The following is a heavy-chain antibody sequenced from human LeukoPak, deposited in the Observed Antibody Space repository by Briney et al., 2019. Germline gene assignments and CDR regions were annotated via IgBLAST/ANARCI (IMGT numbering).Heavy chain of an antibody. Sequence: SETLSLTCTVSGGSISSYYWSWIRQPPGKGLEWIGFIYYPGSTHYNPSLKSRVTVSVDTSKNQFSLKLSAVTAADTAVYYCARHYIQPPHYFDYWGQGTLVTVSS. CDR2: IYYPGST. D-gene: IGHD2-2*01. V-gene: IGHV4-59*08. J-gene: IGHJ4*02. CDR3: ARHYIQPPHYFDY. CDR1: GGSISSYY.